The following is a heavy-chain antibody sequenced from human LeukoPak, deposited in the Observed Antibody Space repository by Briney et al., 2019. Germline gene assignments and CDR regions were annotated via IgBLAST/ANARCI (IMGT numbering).Heavy chain of an antibody. V-gene: IGHV3-23*01. D-gene: IGHD2/OR15-2a*01. CDR2: LSANGGAT. Sequence: GGSLRLSCTASGFTFSIYAMSWVRQAPGKGLEWVSALSANGGATYYANSVRGRFTISRDNSKNTLYLQMNRLRVEDTAVYYCAKDLEYSFDYWGQGTPVTVSS. CDR3: AKDLEYSFDY. J-gene: IGHJ4*02. CDR1: GFTFSIYA.